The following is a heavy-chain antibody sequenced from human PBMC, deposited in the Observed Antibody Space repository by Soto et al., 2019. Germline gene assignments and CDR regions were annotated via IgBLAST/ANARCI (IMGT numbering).Heavy chain of an antibody. J-gene: IGHJ5*02. CDR2: ISHSGSP. CDR1: GGSVSRGGYS. Sequence: QVQLQESASRVVRPSQTLSVTCSVSGGSVSRGGYSWSWIRQSPGKGLEWIGFISHSGSPDYNPPLKSRVTISVDKSKNQISLELSSVTAADTAVYYCTRGFLAWGPGTRVTVSS. V-gene: IGHV4-30-2*06. CDR3: TRGFLA.